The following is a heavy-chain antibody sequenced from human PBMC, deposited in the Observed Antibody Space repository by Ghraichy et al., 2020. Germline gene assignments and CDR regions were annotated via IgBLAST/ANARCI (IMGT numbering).Heavy chain of an antibody. Sequence: GGSLRLSCAASGFTFSSYAMNWVRQAPGKGLEWVSAISGGGGSTFYADSVKGRFTISRDNSKNTLYLQMNFLRAEDTALYYCAKDRIGDNSYYFDYWGQGTLVTVSS. CDR2: ISGGGGST. D-gene: IGHD1-20*01. CDR3: AKDRIGDNSYYFDY. J-gene: IGHJ4*02. CDR1: GFTFSSYA. V-gene: IGHV3-23*01.